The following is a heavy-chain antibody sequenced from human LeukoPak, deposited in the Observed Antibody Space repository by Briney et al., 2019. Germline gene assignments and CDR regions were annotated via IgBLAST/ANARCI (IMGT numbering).Heavy chain of an antibody. J-gene: IGHJ3*02. Sequence: SETLSLTCTVSGGSISSYYWSWIRQPPGKGLEWIGYIYYSGSTNYNPSLKSRVTISVDTSKNQFSLKLSSVTAADTAVYYCGGRADPRDVFNIWGQGTMVTVSS. CDR1: GGSISSYY. V-gene: IGHV4-59*08. CDR2: IYYSGST. CDR3: GGRADPRDVFNI.